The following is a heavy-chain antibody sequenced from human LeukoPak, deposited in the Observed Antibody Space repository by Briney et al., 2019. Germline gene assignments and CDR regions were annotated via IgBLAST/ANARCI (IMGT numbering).Heavy chain of an antibody. CDR3: ARQTRGDYAIY. D-gene: IGHD4-17*01. Sequence: SETLSLTCTVSGGSISSSSYYWGWLRQPPGKGLEWIGSIYYSGSTYYNPSLKSRVTISVDTSKNQFSLKLSSVTAADTAVYYCARQTRGDYAIYWGQGTLVTVSS. J-gene: IGHJ4*02. V-gene: IGHV4-39*01. CDR1: GGSISSSSYY. CDR2: IYYSGST.